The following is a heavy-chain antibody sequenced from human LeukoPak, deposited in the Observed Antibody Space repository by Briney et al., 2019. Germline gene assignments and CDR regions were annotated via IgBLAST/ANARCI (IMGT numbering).Heavy chain of an antibody. CDR3: ARKNLLLWFGESWGWYYFDY. J-gene: IGHJ4*02. V-gene: IGHV4-34*01. CDR2: INHSGST. D-gene: IGHD3-10*01. Sequence: SETLSLTCAVYGGSFSGYYWSWIRQPPGKGLEWIGEINHSGSTNYNPSLKSRVTISVDTSKNQFSLKLSSVTAADTAVYYCARKNLLLWFGESWGWYYFDYWGQGTLVTVSS. CDR1: GGSFSGYY.